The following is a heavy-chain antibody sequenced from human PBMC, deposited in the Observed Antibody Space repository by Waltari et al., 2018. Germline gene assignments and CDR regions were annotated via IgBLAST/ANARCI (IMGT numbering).Heavy chain of an antibody. Sequence: EVQLVESGGGLVQPGGSLRLSCAASGFTFSSYWMHWVRQAPGKGLVWVSRINSDGSSTSYAESGKGRFTISRDNAKNTLYLQMNSLRAADTAVDYCARVTRQGWWIDYWGQGTLVTVSS. CDR1: GFTFSSYW. V-gene: IGHV3-74*01. CDR2: INSDGSST. J-gene: IGHJ4*02. CDR3: ARVTRQGWWIDY. D-gene: IGHD2-15*01.